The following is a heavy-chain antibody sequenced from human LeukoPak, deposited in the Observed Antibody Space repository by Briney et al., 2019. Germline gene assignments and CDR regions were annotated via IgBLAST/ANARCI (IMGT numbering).Heavy chain of an antibody. CDR1: GFTFSPYS. J-gene: IGHJ4*02. V-gene: IGHV3-21*01. Sequence: GGSLRLSCAASGFTFSPYSMNWVRQAPGRGLDWVSYISSSGTFIYYADSVKGRFTVSRDNAKNLVFLQMDSLRVEDTAVYYCARDPGVPAAPLDYWGLGTLVTVSS. CDR2: ISSSGTFI. D-gene: IGHD2-2*01. CDR3: ARDPGVPAAPLDY.